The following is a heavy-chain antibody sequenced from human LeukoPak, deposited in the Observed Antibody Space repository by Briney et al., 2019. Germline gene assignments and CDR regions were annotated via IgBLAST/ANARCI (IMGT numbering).Heavy chain of an antibody. D-gene: IGHD5-12*01. Sequence: PQTLSLTCAVSGGSISSGGYSWSWIRQPPGKGLEWIGYIYHSGSTYYNPSLKSRVTISVDRSKNQFSLKLSSVTAADTAVYYCARVSGGSENYGMDVWGQGTTVTVSS. V-gene: IGHV4-30-2*01. J-gene: IGHJ6*02. CDR2: IYHSGST. CDR1: GGSISSGGYS. CDR3: ARVSGGSENYGMDV.